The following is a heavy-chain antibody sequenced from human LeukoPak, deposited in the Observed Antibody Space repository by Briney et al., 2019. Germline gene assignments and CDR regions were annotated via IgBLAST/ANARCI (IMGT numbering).Heavy chain of an antibody. J-gene: IGHJ3*02. CDR2: IYYSGST. Sequence: SQTLSLTCTVSGGSISSYYWSWIRQPPGKGLEWIGYIYYSGSTNYNPSLKSRVTISVDTSKNQFSLKLSSVTAADTAVYYCARRASSWQLLPRAFDIWGQGTMVTVSS. CDR1: GGSISSYY. D-gene: IGHD6-13*01. CDR3: ARRASSWQLLPRAFDI. V-gene: IGHV4-59*01.